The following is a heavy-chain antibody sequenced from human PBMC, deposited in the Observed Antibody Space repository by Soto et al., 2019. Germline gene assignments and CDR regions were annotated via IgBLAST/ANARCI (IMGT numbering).Heavy chain of an antibody. Sequence: QVQLQQWGAGLLKPSETLSLTCAVYGGSFSPYFWSWIRQPPGKGLEWIGEINHSASTNYNPSLTLRASLAVDTSKNQVSLKLTSVTAADTAVYYCARLASGWQYYYFDFWGRGTPVTVSS. CDR3: ARLASGWQYYYFDF. D-gene: IGHD6-19*01. CDR2: INHSAST. J-gene: IGHJ2*01. CDR1: GGSFSPYF. V-gene: IGHV4-34*01.